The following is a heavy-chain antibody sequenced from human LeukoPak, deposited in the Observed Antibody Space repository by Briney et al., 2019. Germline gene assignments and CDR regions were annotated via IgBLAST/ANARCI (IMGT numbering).Heavy chain of an antibody. Sequence: GGSLRLSCAASGFTFDDYSMHWVRQAPRKGLEWVSLISWDGGSTYYADSVKGRFTISRDNSKNSLYLQMNSLRTEDTALYYCAKDMSSYGLDYWGQGTLVTVSS. CDR3: AKDMSSYGLDY. V-gene: IGHV3-43*01. J-gene: IGHJ4*02. CDR2: ISWDGGST. CDR1: GFTFDDYS. D-gene: IGHD5-18*01.